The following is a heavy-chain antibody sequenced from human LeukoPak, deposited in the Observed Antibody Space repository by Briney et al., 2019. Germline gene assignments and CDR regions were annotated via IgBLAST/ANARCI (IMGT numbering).Heavy chain of an antibody. CDR1: GGTFSSYA. CDR3: ARDGVAAAVRGWFDP. CDR2: IIPIFGTA. Sequence: SVKVSCKASGGTFSSYAISWVRQAPGQGLEWTGGIIPIFGTANYAQKLQGRVTMTTDTSTSTAYMELRRLRSDDTAVYYCARDGVAAAVRGWFDPWGQGNLVSVSS. V-gene: IGHV1-69*05. J-gene: IGHJ5*02. D-gene: IGHD6-13*01.